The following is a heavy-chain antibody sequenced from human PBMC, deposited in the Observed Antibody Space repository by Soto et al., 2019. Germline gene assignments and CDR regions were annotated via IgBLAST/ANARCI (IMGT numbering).Heavy chain of an antibody. Sequence: PGGSLRLSCAASGFTFTTYAMSWVRQAPGKGLEWVSAISGSGGTTYYADSVKGRFTISRDNSKNTLYLQMNSLRAEDTAVYYCAIPYYDFWSGYFPALYGMDVWGQGTTVTVSS. D-gene: IGHD3-3*01. CDR2: ISGSGGTT. CDR3: AIPYYDFWSGYFPALYGMDV. J-gene: IGHJ6*02. V-gene: IGHV3-23*01. CDR1: GFTFTTYA.